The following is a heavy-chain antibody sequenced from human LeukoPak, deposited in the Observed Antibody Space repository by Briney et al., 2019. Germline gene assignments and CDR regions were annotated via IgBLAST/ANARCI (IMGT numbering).Heavy chain of an antibody. D-gene: IGHD6-13*01. CDR2: FDPEDGET. CDR1: GYTLTELS. V-gene: IGHV1-24*01. Sequence: ASVKVSCKVSGYTLTELSMHWVRQAPGKGLEWMGGFDPEDGETIYAQKFQGRVTMTEDTSTDTAYMELSSLRSEDTAVYYCARDHAAAAGGSDYYYYYGMDVWGQGTTVTVSS. J-gene: IGHJ6*02. CDR3: ARDHAAAAGGSDYYYYYGMDV.